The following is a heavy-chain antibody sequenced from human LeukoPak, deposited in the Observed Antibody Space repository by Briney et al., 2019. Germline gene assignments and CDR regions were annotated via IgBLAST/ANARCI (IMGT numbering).Heavy chain of an antibody. J-gene: IGHJ4*02. V-gene: IGHV3-23*01. D-gene: IGHD1-26*01. CDR2: ITGSGGIT. Sequence: VGSLRLSCAASGFSFSSYAMSWVRQAPGKGLEWVSTITGSGGITYYADSVKGRFTISRDNSKNTLYLQMNSLRAEDTAVYYCAREGGTGGPPGGYSDNWGQGTLVTVSS. CDR1: GFSFSSYA. CDR3: AREGGTGGPPGGYSDN.